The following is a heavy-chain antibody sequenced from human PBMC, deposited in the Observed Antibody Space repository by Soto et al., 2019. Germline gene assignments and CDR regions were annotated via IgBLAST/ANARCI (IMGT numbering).Heavy chain of an antibody. Sequence: GGSLRLSCATSDFTFRDSWINWVRQAPGKGLEWVANIKPDGGATNYVDSVKGRFTISRDNVRNSASLQMNSLRVEDTAVYFCFGGNGGPQWGQGTLVTVSS. CDR3: FGGNGGPQ. D-gene: IGHD3-16*01. CDR1: DFTFRDSW. J-gene: IGHJ4*02. CDR2: IKPDGGAT. V-gene: IGHV3-7*03.